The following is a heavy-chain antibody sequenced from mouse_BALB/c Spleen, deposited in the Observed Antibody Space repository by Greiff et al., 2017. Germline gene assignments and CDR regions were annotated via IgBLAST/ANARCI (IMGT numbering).Heavy chain of an antibody. CDR1: GYTFTSYV. D-gene: IGHD1-1*01. J-gene: IGHJ3*01. CDR3: ARGYYGSSSWFAY. V-gene: IGHV1-14*01. Sequence: VQLQQSGPELVKPGASVKMSCKASGYTFTSYVMHWVKQKPGQGLEWIGYINPYNDGTNYNEKFKGKATFTADTSSNTAYMQLSSLTSEDSAVYYCARGYYGSSSWFAYWGQGTLVTVSA. CDR2: INPYNDGT.